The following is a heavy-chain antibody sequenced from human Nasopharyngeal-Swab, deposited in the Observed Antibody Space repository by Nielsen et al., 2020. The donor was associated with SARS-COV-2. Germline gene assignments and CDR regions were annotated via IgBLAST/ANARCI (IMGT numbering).Heavy chain of an antibody. V-gene: IGHV4-39*07. CDR2: IYHSGST. CDR1: GGSISSSSYY. D-gene: IGHD3-10*01. J-gene: IGHJ5*02. CDR3: ARDTSGRLGFDP. Sequence: SETLSLTCTVSGGSISSSSYYWGWIRQPPGKGLEWIGSIYHSGSTNYNPSLKSRVTISVDKSKNQFSLKLSSVTAADTAVYYCARDTSGRLGFDPWGQGTLVTVSS.